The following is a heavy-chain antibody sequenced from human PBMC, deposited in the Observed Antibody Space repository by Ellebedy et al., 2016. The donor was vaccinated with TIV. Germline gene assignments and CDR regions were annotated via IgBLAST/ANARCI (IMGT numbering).Heavy chain of an antibody. V-gene: IGHV1-2*02. CDR2: INPNSGGT. J-gene: IGHJ4*02. CDR3: ARVIVGATAYGY. CDR1: GYTFTGYY. D-gene: IGHD1-26*01. Sequence: ASVKVSCXASGYTFTGYYMHWVRQAPGQGLEWMGWINPNSGGTYYAQKFQGRVTVTRDTSTNTAYMEMNRLRYDDTAVYYCARVIVGATAYGYWGQGTVVTVSS.